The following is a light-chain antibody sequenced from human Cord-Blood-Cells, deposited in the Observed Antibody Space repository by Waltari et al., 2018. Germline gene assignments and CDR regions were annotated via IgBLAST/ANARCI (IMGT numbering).Light chain of an antibody. CDR3: QQYNSYSPFT. CDR1: QSISSW. CDR2: DAS. J-gene: IGKJ3*01. Sequence: DIQMTQSPSTLSASVGDRVTITCRASQSISSWLAWYQQKPGKAPKLLIYDASSLESGVPSRCSCSGSVTEFTLTISSLQPDDFATYYCQQYNSYSPFTFGPVTKVDIK. V-gene: IGKV1-5*01.